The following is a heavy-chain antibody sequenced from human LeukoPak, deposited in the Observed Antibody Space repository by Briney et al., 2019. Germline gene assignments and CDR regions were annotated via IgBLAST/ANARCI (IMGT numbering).Heavy chain of an antibody. D-gene: IGHD6-19*01. V-gene: IGHV3-66*01. CDR2: IYTSGGT. J-gene: IGHJ5*02. Sequence: GGSLRLSCAASGFIVSTYYMSWVRQAPGKGLEWVSIIYTSGGTDYADSVKGRFTFSRDNSKDTLYLQMNSLRAEDTAVYYCARGHSSGHNWFDPWGQGTLVTVSS. CDR3: ARGHSSGHNWFDP. CDR1: GFIVSTYY.